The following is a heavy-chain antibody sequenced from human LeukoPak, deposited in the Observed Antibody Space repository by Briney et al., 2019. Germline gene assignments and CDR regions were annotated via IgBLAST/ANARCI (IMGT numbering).Heavy chain of an antibody. Sequence: LAGGSLRLSCAASGFTFSSYAMSWVRQAPGKGLEWVSAISGSGGSTYYADSVKGRFTISRDNSKNTLYLQMNSLRAEDTAVYYCAKSGGLRLSLHLWGCYFDYWGQGTLVTVSS. CDR1: GFTFSSYA. CDR3: AKSGGLRLSLHLWGCYFDY. CDR2: ISGSGGST. J-gene: IGHJ4*02. V-gene: IGHV3-23*01. D-gene: IGHD2-21*01.